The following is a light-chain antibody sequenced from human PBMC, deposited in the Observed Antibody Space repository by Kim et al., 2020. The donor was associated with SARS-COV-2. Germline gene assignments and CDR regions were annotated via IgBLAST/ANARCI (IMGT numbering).Light chain of an antibody. CDR3: QAWDRSTRV. V-gene: IGLV3-1*01. CDR2: QDN. CDR1: KLGDKH. J-gene: IGLJ2*01. Sequence: SYELTQPPSVSVSPGQTAKITCSGDKLGDKHACWYQQKPGQSPALVIYQDNKRPSGIPERFSGSNSGNTATLTISGTQAMDEADYYCQAWDRSTRVFGGG.